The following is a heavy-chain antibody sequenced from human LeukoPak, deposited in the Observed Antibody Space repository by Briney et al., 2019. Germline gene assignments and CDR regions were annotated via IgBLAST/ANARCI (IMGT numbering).Heavy chain of an antibody. D-gene: IGHD6-13*01. J-gene: IGHJ6*03. CDR2: INTNTGNP. CDR1: GYTFTSYA. Sequence: GASVKVSCKASGYTFTSYAMNWVRQAPGQGLEWMGWINTNTGNPTYAQGFTGRFVFSLDTSVSTAYLQISSLKAEDTAVYYCARVVGLTGYSSSWYSGYYYYTDVWGKGTTVTVSS. V-gene: IGHV7-4-1*02. CDR3: ARVVGLTGYSSSWYSGYYYYTDV.